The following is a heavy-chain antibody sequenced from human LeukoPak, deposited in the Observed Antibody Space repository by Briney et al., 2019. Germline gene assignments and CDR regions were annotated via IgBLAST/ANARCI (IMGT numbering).Heavy chain of an antibody. CDR3: ARGVRTGTTYNWFDP. CDR2: INHSGST. D-gene: IGHD1-1*01. V-gene: IGHV4-34*01. Sequence: SESLSLTCAVYGGSFSGYYWSWIRQPPGKGLEWIGEINHSGSTNYNPSLKSRVTISVDTSKNQFSLKLSSVTAADTAVYYCARGVRTGTTYNWFDPWGQGTLVTVSS. J-gene: IGHJ5*02. CDR1: GGSFSGYY.